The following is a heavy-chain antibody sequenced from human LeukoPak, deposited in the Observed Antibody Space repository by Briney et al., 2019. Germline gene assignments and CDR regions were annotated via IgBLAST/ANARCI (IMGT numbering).Heavy chain of an antibody. CDR1: GFTFISYA. CDR3: AKESPVFDY. V-gene: IGHV3-23*01. CDR2: ISGGGGST. Sequence: PGGSLRLSCAASGFTFISYAMSWVRQAPGKGLEWVSVISGGGGSTHYADSAKGRFTISRDNSKNTLYLQMSSLRAEDTAVYYCAKESPVFDYWGQGTLVTVSS. J-gene: IGHJ4*02.